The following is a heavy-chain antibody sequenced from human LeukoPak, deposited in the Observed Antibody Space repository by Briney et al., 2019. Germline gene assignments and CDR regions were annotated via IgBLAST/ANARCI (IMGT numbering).Heavy chain of an antibody. Sequence: SETLSLTCAVYGGSFSGYYWSWIRQPPGKGLEWTGEINHSGSTNYNPSLKSRVTISVDTSKNQFSLKLSSVTAADTAVYYCARGTRIAVAHWYFDLWGRGTLVTVSS. CDR1: GGSFSGYY. J-gene: IGHJ2*01. D-gene: IGHD6-19*01. V-gene: IGHV4-34*01. CDR3: ARGTRIAVAHWYFDL. CDR2: INHSGST.